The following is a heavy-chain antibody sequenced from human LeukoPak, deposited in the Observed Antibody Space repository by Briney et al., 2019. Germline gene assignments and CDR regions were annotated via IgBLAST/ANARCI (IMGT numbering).Heavy chain of an antibody. Sequence: SETLSLTCTVSGDSISDYYWIWIRQPAGEGLEWIGRICTSGSTNYNPSLKSRVTLSVDTSKKQFSLKLSSVTAADTAVYYCARVVHGAFDIWGQGTMVTVSS. CDR3: ARVVHGAFDI. CDR1: GDSISDYY. J-gene: IGHJ3*02. CDR2: ICTSGST. V-gene: IGHV4-4*07.